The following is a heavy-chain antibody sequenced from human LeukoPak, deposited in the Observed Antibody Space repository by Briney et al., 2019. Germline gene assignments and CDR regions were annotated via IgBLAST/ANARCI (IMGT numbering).Heavy chain of an antibody. D-gene: IGHD3-10*01. CDR2: IYHSGST. Sequence: SETLSLTCAVSGGSTTSSNWWSWVRQPPGKGLEWIGEIYHSGSTNYNPSLKSRVTISVDKSKNQFSLKLSSVTAADTAVYYCATLGRRDYYGSGSYYNAFYFDYWGQGTLVTVSS. V-gene: IGHV4-4*02. J-gene: IGHJ4*02. CDR3: ATLGRRDYYGSGSYYNAFYFDY. CDR1: GGSTTSSNW.